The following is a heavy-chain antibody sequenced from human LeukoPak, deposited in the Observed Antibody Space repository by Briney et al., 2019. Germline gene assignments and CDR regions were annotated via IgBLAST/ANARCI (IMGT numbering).Heavy chain of an antibody. Sequence: GGSLRLSCAASGFTFSNYWMSWVRQAPGQGLEWVAKIKQDGSEKYYVDSVKGRFTISRDNAKNSLYLQLNSLRAEDTAVYYCAREMPFGDSFDYWGQGTLVTTSS. V-gene: IGHV3-7*01. D-gene: IGHD3-16*01. CDR1: GFTFSNYW. CDR2: IKQDGSEK. CDR3: AREMPFGDSFDY. J-gene: IGHJ4*02.